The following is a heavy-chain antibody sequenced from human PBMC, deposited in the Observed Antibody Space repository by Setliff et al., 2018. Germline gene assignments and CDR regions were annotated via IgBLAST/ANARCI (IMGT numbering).Heavy chain of an antibody. J-gene: IGHJ6*02. Sequence: GASLKISCAASGFTFSSYSMNWVRQAPGRGLEWVSSISSSFEYYADSVKGRFTISRDYAKNSLYLQVNSLRAEDTAVYYCARDWRHKAMDVWGQGTTVTVSS. D-gene: IGHD2-21*01. CDR3: ARDWRHKAMDV. CDR2: ISSSFE. CDR1: GFTFSSYS. V-gene: IGHV3-21*01.